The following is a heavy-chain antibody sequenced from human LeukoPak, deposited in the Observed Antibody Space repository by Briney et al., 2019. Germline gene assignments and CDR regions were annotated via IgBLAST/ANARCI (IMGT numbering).Heavy chain of an antibody. CDR2: ISGSGGST. CDR1: GFTFSSYA. V-gene: IGHV3-23*01. Sequence: GGSLRLSCAASGFTFSSYAMSWVRQAPGKGLEWVSAISGSGGSTYYADSVKGRFTISRDNSKNTLYLQMNSLRAEDTAVYYCAERTGKDYYDSSGALVVIDYWGQGTLVTVSS. D-gene: IGHD3-22*01. CDR3: AERTGKDYYDSSGALVVIDY. J-gene: IGHJ4*02.